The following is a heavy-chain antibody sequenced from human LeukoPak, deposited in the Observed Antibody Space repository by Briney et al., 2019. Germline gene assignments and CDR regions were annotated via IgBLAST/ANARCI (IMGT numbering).Heavy chain of an antibody. CDR1: GFTFSFYG. Sequence: GGSLRLSCAASGFTFSFYGMHWVRQAPGKGLEWVAFIRYDGSNKYYADSVKGRFSISRDISKNTVYLQMNSLRAEDTAVYYCATFSYAGNAGGSAGSWGQGTLVTVSS. J-gene: IGHJ5*02. CDR2: IRYDGSNK. D-gene: IGHD4-23*01. V-gene: IGHV3-30*02. CDR3: ATFSYAGNAGGSAGS.